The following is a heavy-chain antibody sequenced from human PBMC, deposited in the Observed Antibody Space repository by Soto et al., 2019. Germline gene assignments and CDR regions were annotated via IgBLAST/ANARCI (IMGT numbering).Heavy chain of an antibody. J-gene: IGHJ4*02. D-gene: IGHD2-21*02. CDR3: VRASGGGNSAYFDY. V-gene: IGHV2-5*02. Sequence: QITLKESGPTLVKPTQTLTLTCTFSGFSLSSSDVGVGWIRQPPGKALEWLALIYWDDDKRYSPSLKSRLTITKDTSRTQEVLTVNNLDPVDTATYYCVRASGGGNSAYFDYWGQGTLVTVSS. CDR1: GFSLSSSDVG. CDR2: IYWDDDK.